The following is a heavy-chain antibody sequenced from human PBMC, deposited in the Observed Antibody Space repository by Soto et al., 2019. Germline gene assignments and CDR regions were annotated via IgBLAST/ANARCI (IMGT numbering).Heavy chain of an antibody. D-gene: IGHD6-13*01. V-gene: IGHV1-46*01. CDR3: AALSYSSIPFDL. J-gene: IGHJ2*01. Sequence: QVQLVQSGAEVKKPGASVKVSCKASGYTFTSXYXXXXXXXXXXXLEWMGIINPSGGSTSYAQKFQGRVTMTRDTSTSTVYMELSSLRSEDTAVYYCAALSYSSIPFDLWGRGTLVTVSS. CDR2: INPSGGST. CDR1: GYTFTSXY.